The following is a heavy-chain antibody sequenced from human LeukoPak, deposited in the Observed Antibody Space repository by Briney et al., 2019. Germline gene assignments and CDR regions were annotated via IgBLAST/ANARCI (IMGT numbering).Heavy chain of an antibody. D-gene: IGHD1-7*01. Sequence: PSQTLSLTCTVSGGSISSGDYYWSWIRQPPGKGLEWIGYIYYSGSTYYNPSLKSRVTISVDTSKNQFSLKLSPVTAADTAVYYCARAGTRSKTETGTAFDYWGQGTLVTVSS. CDR1: GGSISSGDYY. V-gene: IGHV4-30-4*01. J-gene: IGHJ4*02. CDR3: ARAGTRSKTETGTAFDY. CDR2: IYYSGST.